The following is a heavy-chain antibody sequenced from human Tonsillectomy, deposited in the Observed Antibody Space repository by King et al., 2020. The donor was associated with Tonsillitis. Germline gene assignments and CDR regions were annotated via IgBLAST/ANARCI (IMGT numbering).Heavy chain of an antibody. Sequence: VQLVESGGGLVQPGGSLRLSCAASGFTFSSYAMSWVRQAPGKGLEWVSAIRGSGDGTYYADSVKGRFTISRDNSKNTLFLQMNSLRAEDTAVYYCAKIRWLRSLDGFDYWGQGTLLTVSS. V-gene: IGHV3-23*04. J-gene: IGHJ4*02. D-gene: IGHD5-12*01. CDR2: IRGSGDGT. CDR3: AKIRWLRSLDGFDY. CDR1: GFTFSSYA.